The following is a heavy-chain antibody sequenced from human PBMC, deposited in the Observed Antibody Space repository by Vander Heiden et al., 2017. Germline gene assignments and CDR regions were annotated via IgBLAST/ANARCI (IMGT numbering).Heavy chain of an antibody. Sequence: QVTLRESGPALVKPTQTLTLTCTFSGCSLSTSGMCVSWIRQPPGKALEWLALIDWDDDKYYSTSLKTRLTISKDTSKNQVVLTMTNMDIVDTATYYCARYCSGGSCDVYGMDVWGQGTTVTVSS. J-gene: IGHJ6*02. D-gene: IGHD2-15*01. CDR3: ARYCSGGSCDVYGMDV. CDR1: GCSLSTSGMC. CDR2: IDWDDDK. V-gene: IGHV2-70*01.